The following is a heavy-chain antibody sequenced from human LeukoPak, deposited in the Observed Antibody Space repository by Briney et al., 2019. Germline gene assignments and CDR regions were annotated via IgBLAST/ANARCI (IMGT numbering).Heavy chain of an antibody. D-gene: IGHD3-22*01. Sequence: GESLKISCKGSGYSFTSYWIGWVRQMPGKGLEWMGIIYPGDSDTRYSPSFQGQVTIPADKSISTAYLQWSSLKASDTAMYYCARRTYYYDSSGYKALDAFDIWGQGTMVTVSS. CDR1: GYSFTSYW. CDR3: ARRTYYYDSSGYKALDAFDI. J-gene: IGHJ3*02. CDR2: IYPGDSDT. V-gene: IGHV5-51*01.